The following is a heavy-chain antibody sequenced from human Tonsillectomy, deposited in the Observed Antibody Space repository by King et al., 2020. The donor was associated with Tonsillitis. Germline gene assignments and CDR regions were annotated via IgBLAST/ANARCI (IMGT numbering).Heavy chain of an antibody. CDR3: VKDDSGWYVRYFDY. CDR1: GFTFSSYA. Sequence: VQLVESGGGLVQPGGSLRLSCSASGFTFSSYAMHWVRQAPGKGLEYVSAISSNGGSTYYADSVKGRYTISRDNSKNTLYLQMSSLRAEDTAVYYCVKDDSGWYVRYFDYWGQGTLVTVSS. CDR2: ISSNGGST. D-gene: IGHD6-19*01. J-gene: IGHJ4*02. V-gene: IGHV3-64D*06.